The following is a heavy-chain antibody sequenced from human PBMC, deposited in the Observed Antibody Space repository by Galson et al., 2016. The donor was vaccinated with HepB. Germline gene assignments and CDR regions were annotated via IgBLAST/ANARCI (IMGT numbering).Heavy chain of an antibody. D-gene: IGHD6-13*01. CDR2: ISFNGNNK. CDR3: ARESGIVTVGTEYYFGH. CDR1: GFTFSSHA. V-gene: IGHV3-30-3*01. J-gene: IGHJ4*02. Sequence: SLRLSCAASGFTFSSHAMHWVRQAPGKGLEWVAFISFNGNNKYCADSVKGRFTVSRDNSKNRLYLQMDSLIPEDTAVYYCARESGIVTVGTEYYFGHWGQGTLVTVSS.